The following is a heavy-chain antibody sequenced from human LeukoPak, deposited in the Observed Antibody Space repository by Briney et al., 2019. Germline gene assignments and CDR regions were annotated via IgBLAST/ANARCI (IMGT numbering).Heavy chain of an antibody. CDR1: GGSFSGYY. Sequence: SEILSLTCAVYGGSFSGYYWNCIRQLPGNGLEWIGEINHSGSTNYNPSLTIPATISVDTSKNDFSLELSSVTAADTAVYFCARRRAYDILTGYYNERYFDYWGQGTLVTVSS. V-gene: IGHV4-34*01. CDR3: ARRRAYDILTGYYNERYFDY. J-gene: IGHJ4*02. CDR2: INHSGST. D-gene: IGHD3-9*01.